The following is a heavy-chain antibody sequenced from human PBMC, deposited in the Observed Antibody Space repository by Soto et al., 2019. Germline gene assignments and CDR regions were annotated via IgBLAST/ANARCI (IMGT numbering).Heavy chain of an antibody. D-gene: IGHD2-21*01. Sequence: ASVKVSCKASGYTFTDYFSHGVRQAPGRGLKWIGWINPYSGGADLSQKFQGRVTMTRDTSISTAYMEVSSLRSDDTAVFYCARLMHYSHSGGSSHSGFDMWGQGTLVTVSS. CDR1: GYTFTDYF. CDR3: ARLMHYSHSGGSSHSGFDM. CDR2: INPYSGGA. J-gene: IGHJ3*02. V-gene: IGHV1-2*02.